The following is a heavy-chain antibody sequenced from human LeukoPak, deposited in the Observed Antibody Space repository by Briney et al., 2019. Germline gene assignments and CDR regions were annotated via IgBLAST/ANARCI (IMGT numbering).Heavy chain of an antibody. Sequence: PGGSLRLSCAASGFTFSSYAMSWVRQAPGKGLEWVSSISASGGTTYYADSVKGRFTISRDNSKSTLYLQMLSLRAEDSAIYYCAKDPREYCSSTSCPNWFDPWGQGTLVTVSS. CDR3: AKDPREYCSSTSCPNWFDP. J-gene: IGHJ5*02. CDR1: GFTFSSYA. CDR2: ISASGGTT. D-gene: IGHD2-2*01. V-gene: IGHV3-23*01.